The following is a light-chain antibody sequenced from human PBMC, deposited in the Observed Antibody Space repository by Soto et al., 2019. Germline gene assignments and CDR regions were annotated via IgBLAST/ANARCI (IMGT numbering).Light chain of an antibody. J-gene: IGKJ3*01. CDR2: WAS. CDR3: QQYYTTPFT. Sequence: DIVMTQSPDSLAVSLGERATINCKSSQSILYSSNNKNYLAWYQQKPGQPPKLLIYWASTRESGVPGRFSGSGSGTDFTLTINSLQAEDVAVYYCQQYYTTPFTFGPGTQVDIK. CDR1: QSILYSSNNKNY. V-gene: IGKV4-1*01.